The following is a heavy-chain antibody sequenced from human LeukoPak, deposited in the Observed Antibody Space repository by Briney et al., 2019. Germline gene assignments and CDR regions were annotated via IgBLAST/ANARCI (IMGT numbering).Heavy chain of an antibody. CDR1: GFTFSCFA. J-gene: IGHJ3*02. CDR2: ISYDGSNK. Sequence: GSLRLSCAASGFTFSCFAMHWVRQAPGKGLGGVAVISYDGSNKYYADSVKGRFTISRDNSKNTLYLQMNSLRAEDTAVYYCAKDAGEWELLGDAFDIWGQGTMVTVSS. D-gene: IGHD1-26*01. CDR3: AKDAGEWELLGDAFDI. V-gene: IGHV3-30-3*01.